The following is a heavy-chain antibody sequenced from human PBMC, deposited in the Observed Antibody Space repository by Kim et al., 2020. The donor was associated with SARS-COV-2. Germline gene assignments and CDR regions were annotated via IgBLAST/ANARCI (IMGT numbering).Heavy chain of an antibody. V-gene: IGHV3-11*01. J-gene: IGHJ6*02. Sequence: YADSVKGRFTISRDNAKNSLYLQMNSLRAEDTAVYYCAREQDYEDARMDVWGQGTTVTVSS. D-gene: IGHD4-17*01. CDR3: AREQDYEDARMDV.